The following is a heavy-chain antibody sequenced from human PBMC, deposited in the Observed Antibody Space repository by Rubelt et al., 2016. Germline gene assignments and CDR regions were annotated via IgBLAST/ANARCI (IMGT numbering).Heavy chain of an antibody. CDR1: GYTLTELS. CDR2: FDPEDGET. V-gene: IGHV1-24*01. D-gene: IGHD2-2*01. Sequence: SGAEVKKPGASVKVSCKVSGYTLTELSMHWVRQAPGKGLEWMGGFDPEDGETIYAQKFQGRVTMTEDTSTDTAYMALRRLRSDDTAMYFCARGYCSSANCLFNWFDPWGQGTLVTVSS. CDR3: ARGYCSSANCLFNWFDP. J-gene: IGHJ5*02.